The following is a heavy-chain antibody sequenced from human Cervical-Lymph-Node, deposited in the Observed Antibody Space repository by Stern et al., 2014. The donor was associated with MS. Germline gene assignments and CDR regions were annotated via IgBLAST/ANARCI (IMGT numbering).Heavy chain of an antibody. CDR2: ICYSGST. Sequence: QVQLQESGPGLVKPSQTLSLTCTVSGASINSGGYYWTWIRQHPGKGLEWIGYICYSGSTYSNPSLKSPITISLDTSTNQFSLRLTTVTAADAAMYYCAREALGSYFFDYWGRGTLVTVSS. CDR1: GASINSGGYY. J-gene: IGHJ4*02. CDR3: AREALGSYFFDY. D-gene: IGHD7-27*01. V-gene: IGHV4-31*01.